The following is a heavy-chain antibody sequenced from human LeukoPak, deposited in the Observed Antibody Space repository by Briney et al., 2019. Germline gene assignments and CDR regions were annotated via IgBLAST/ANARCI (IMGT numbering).Heavy chain of an antibody. D-gene: IGHD3-10*01. Sequence: GGSLRLSCAASGFTFSSYGMSWVRQAPGKGLEWVANIKQDGSEKYYVDSVKGRFTISRDNAKNSLYLQMNSLRAEDTAVYYCARDWRLGEFPDYWGQGTLVTVSS. V-gene: IGHV3-7*01. CDR1: GFTFSSYG. CDR3: ARDWRLGEFPDY. J-gene: IGHJ4*02. CDR2: IKQDGSEK.